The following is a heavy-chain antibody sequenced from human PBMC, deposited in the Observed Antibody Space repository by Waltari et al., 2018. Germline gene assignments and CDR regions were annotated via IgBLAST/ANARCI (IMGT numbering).Heavy chain of an antibody. V-gene: IGHV3-23*04. Sequence: EVQLVESGEGLVKPGGSLRLSCAASGFTFSSYAMSWFGQAPGKGLEWVAAISGSGGSTYYADSVKGRFTISRDNSKNTLYLQMNSLRAEDTAVYYCATPSQYDYGEHFDYWGQGTLVTVSS. CDR1: GFTFSSYA. CDR2: ISGSGGST. CDR3: ATPSQYDYGEHFDY. J-gene: IGHJ4*02. D-gene: IGHD4-17*01.